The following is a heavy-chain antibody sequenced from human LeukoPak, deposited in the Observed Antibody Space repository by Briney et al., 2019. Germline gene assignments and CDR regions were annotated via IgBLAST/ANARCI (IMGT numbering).Heavy chain of an antibody. Sequence: GGSLRLSCAASGFTFSSYAMHWVRQAPGKGLEWVALISYDGSNKYYVDSVKGRFAISRDNSKNTLYLQMNSLRAEDTAVYYCARGTTVVWKPPFDPWGQGTLVTVSS. CDR1: GFTFSSYA. D-gene: IGHD4-23*01. CDR3: ARGTTVVWKPPFDP. J-gene: IGHJ5*02. CDR2: ISYDGSNK. V-gene: IGHV3-30*09.